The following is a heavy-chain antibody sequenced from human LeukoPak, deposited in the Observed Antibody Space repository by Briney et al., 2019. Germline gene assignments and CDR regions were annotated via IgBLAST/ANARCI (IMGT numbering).Heavy chain of an antibody. CDR1: GFTFSSYG. CDR3: AKDRSSSGWYYFDY. J-gene: IGHJ4*02. D-gene: IGHD6-19*01. Sequence: GGSLRLSCAASGFTFSSYGMHWVRQAPGNGLEWVAVISYDGNNKYYVDSVKGRFTISRDNSKNTLYLQMYSLRPEDTAVYYCAKDRSSSGWYYFDYWGQGTLVTVSS. V-gene: IGHV3-30*18. CDR2: ISYDGNNK.